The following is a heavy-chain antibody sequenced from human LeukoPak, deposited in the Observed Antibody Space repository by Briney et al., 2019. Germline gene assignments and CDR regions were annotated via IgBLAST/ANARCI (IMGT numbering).Heavy chain of an antibody. CDR3: AKSDWFDP. CDR2: IKSDGSST. V-gene: IGHV3-74*01. CDR1: GFTFSIYS. Sequence: GGSLRLSCAAPGFTFSIYSMHWVRQAPGKGLVWVSRIKSDGSSTSYADSVKGRFTISRDKAKNTLYLQMDSLRVEDTAVYYCAKSDWFDPWGQGTLVTVSS. J-gene: IGHJ5*02.